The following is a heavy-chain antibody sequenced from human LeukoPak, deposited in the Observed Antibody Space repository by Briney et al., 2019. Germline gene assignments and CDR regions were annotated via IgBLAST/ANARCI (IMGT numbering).Heavy chain of an antibody. Sequence: GGSLRLSCAASGFTVSSNYMSRVRQAPGKGLEWVSVIYSGGSTYYADSVKGRFTISRDNSKNTLYLQMNSLGAEDTAVYYCAREGDYYDSSGYYYGAYWGQGTLVTVSS. CDR1: GFTVSSNY. D-gene: IGHD3-22*01. V-gene: IGHV3-53*01. CDR2: IYSGGST. J-gene: IGHJ4*02. CDR3: AREGDYYDSSGYYYGAY.